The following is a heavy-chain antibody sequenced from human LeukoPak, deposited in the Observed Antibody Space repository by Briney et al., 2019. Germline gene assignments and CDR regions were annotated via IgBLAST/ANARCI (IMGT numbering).Heavy chain of an antibody. V-gene: IGHV4-38-2*02. CDR3: ARQTGSGLFILP. D-gene: IGHD3/OR15-3a*01. CDR2: MYYSGNT. J-gene: IGHJ4*02. CDR1: GFSISTHYY. Sequence: SETLSLTCTVSGFSISTHYYWVWIRQPPGKGLEWIGSMYYSGNTYYNASLKSQVSISIDTSKNQFSLRLTSVTAADTAVYYCARQTGSGLFILPGGQGTLVTVSS.